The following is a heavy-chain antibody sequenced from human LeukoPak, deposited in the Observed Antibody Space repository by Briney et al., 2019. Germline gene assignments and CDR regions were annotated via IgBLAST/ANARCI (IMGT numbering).Heavy chain of an antibody. D-gene: IGHD2-15*01. CDR2: IYYSGST. Sequence: SETLSLTCAVYGGSISSYYWSWIRQPPGKGLEWIGYIYYSGSTNYNPSLKSRVTISVDTSKNQSSLKLSSVTAADTAVYYCARGRGGSRNLVGFAFDIWGQGTMVTVSS. CDR1: GGSISSYY. J-gene: IGHJ3*02. V-gene: IGHV4-59*12. CDR3: ARGRGGSRNLVGFAFDI.